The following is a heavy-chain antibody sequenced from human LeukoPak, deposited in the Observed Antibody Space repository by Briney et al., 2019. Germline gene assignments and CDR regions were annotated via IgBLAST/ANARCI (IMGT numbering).Heavy chain of an antibody. J-gene: IGHJ3*02. CDR2: IIPIFGTA. CDR1: GGTFSSYA. V-gene: IGHV1-69*06. CDR3: ARHSSWHDAFDI. Sequence: SVKVSCKASGGTFSSYAISWVRQAPGQGLEWMGGIIPIFGTANYAQKFQGRVTITADKSTSTAYMELSSLRSEDTAVYYCARHSSWHDAFDIWGQGKMVTVSS. D-gene: IGHD6-13*01.